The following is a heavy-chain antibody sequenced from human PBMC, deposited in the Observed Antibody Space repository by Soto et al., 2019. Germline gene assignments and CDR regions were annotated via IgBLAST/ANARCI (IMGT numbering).Heavy chain of an antibody. Sequence: SLKVSCKASGGTFSSYAISWVRQAPGQGLEWMGGIIPIFATANYAQKFQGRVMITVDGSTTTAYMDLSSLRSEDTAVYYCARSVSFRYQLLKRGMDVWGQGTTVTVSS. CDR2: IIPIFATA. J-gene: IGHJ6*02. V-gene: IGHV1-69*13. CDR3: ARSVSFRYQLLKRGMDV. D-gene: IGHD2-2*01. CDR1: GGTFSSYA.